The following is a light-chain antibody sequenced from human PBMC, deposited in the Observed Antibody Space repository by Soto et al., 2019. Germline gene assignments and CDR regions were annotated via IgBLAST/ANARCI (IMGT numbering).Light chain of an antibody. CDR3: LQDYTYPYT. J-gene: IGKJ2*01. Sequence: AIQMTQSPSSLSASVGDRVTITCRASQAIRNELGWYQQTPGRAPKLLIFAVSHLESGVPSRFSGSGSGSDFSLTISSLQPEDFATYYCLQDYTYPYTFGQGTKLEIK. V-gene: IGKV1-6*01. CDR2: AVS. CDR1: QAIRNE.